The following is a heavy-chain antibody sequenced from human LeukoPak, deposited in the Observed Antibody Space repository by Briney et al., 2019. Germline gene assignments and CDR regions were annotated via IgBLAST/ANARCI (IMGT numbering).Heavy chain of an antibody. D-gene: IGHD3-22*01. V-gene: IGHV3-23*01. J-gene: IGHJ4*02. Sequence: GGSLRLSCAASGFTFSSYAMSWVRQAPGKGLEWVSAISGSGGSTYYADSVKGRFTITRDNSKNTLYLQMNSLRAEDTALYYCVRGILPYYYDSSGYPYYFDYWGQGTLVTVSS. CDR2: ISGSGGST. CDR1: GFTFSSYA. CDR3: VRGILPYYYDSSGYPYYFDY.